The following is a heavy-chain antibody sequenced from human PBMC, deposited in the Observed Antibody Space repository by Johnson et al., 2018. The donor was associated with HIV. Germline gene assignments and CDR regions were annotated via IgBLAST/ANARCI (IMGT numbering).Heavy chain of an antibody. CDR2: ISGSGGST. V-gene: IGHV3-23*04. Sequence: VQLVESGGGVVQPGKSLRLSCAAFGFSFSSYWMSWVRQAPGKGLEWVSAISGSGGSTYYADSVKGRFTISRDNSKNTLYLQRNSLRAEDTAVYYCAKGERGYSSSSDAFDIWSQGTMVTVSS. CDR1: GFSFSSYW. J-gene: IGHJ3*02. D-gene: IGHD6-6*01. CDR3: AKGERGYSSSSDAFDI.